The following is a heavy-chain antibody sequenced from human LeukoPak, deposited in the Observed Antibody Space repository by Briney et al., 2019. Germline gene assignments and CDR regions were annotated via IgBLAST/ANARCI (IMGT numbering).Heavy chain of an antibody. D-gene: IGHD4-11*01. J-gene: IGHJ1*01. CDR1: GFTFSSYA. CDR3: AKRLPTGAGGGFQH. V-gene: IGHV3-23*01. CDR2: ISGSGGDT. Sequence: GSLRLSCAASGFTFSSYAMSWVRQAPGKGLEWVSAISGSGGDTYYAGSVKGRVTISRDNSKRTLYLQMNSLRAEDTAVYYCAKRLPTGAGGGFQHWGQGALVTVSS.